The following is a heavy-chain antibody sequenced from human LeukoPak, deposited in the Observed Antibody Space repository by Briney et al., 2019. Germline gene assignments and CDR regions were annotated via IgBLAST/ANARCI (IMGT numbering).Heavy chain of an antibody. D-gene: IGHD3-3*01. V-gene: IGHV1-69*13. J-gene: IGHJ3*02. CDR1: GGTFSSYA. CDR2: IIPIFGTA. Sequence: SVKVSCKASGGTFSSYAISWVRQAPGQGLEWMGGIIPIFGTANYAQEFQGRVTITADESTSTAYMELSSLRSEDTAVYYCAAMGVWSGTQTYAFDIWGQGTMVTVSS. CDR3: AAMGVWSGTQTYAFDI.